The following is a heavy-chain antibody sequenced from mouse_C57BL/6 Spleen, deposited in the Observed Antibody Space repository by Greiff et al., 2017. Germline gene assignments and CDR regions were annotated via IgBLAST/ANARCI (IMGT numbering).Heavy chain of an antibody. CDR1: GYTFTSYW. Sequence: QVQLQQPGAELVMPGASVKLSCKASGYTFTSYWMHWVKQRPGHGLEWIGEIDPSDSYTNYNQKFKGKSTLTVDKSSSTAYMQLSSLTSEDSAVYYCARETGTDAMDYWGQGTSVTVSS. D-gene: IGHD4-1*01. CDR2: IDPSDSYT. CDR3: ARETGTDAMDY. V-gene: IGHV1-69*01. J-gene: IGHJ4*01.